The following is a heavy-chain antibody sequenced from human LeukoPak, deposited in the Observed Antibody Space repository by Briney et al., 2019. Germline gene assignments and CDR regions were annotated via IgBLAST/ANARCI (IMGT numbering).Heavy chain of an antibody. V-gene: IGHV1-2*02. CDR2: INPNNGGT. CDR3: ARGPNHSNYVGEDWFDP. J-gene: IGHJ5*02. CDR1: GYSFTDYY. D-gene: IGHD4-11*01. Sequence: ASVTVSCKASGYSFTDYYIHWVRQAPGQGLEWMGWINPNNGGTHYAQRYQDRVIMTRDTSLSTAYMEVRRLRYDDTAVFYCARGPNHSNYVGEDWFDPWGQGTLVTVSS.